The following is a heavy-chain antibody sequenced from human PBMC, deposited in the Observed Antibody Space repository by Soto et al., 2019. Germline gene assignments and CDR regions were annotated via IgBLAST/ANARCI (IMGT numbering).Heavy chain of an antibody. CDR2: IFSNDEK. CDR3: ARIPSPDFAIFGVVTYFDP. D-gene: IGHD3-3*01. V-gene: IGHV2-26*01. CDR1: GFSLSNARMG. J-gene: IGHJ5*02. Sequence: ASGPTLVNPTETLTLTCTVSGFSLSNARMGVSWIRQPPGKALEWLAHIFSNDEKSYSTSLKSRLTISKDTSKSQVVLTMTNMDPVDTATYYCARIPSPDFAIFGVVTYFDPWGQGTLVTVSS.